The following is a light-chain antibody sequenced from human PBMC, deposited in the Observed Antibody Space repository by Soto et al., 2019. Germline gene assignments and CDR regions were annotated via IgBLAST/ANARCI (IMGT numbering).Light chain of an antibody. CDR2: GAS. J-gene: IGKJ2*01. CDR1: ESISRN. V-gene: IGKV3-15*01. CDR3: HQYNDWPWYT. Sequence: EIVMTQSPATVSVSPGERATLSCRASESISRNLAWYQQKPGQAPRLLIYGASTRATGIPARFSGSGSGTELTLSISSLESEDFAVYYCHQYNDWPWYTFGQGTKLEIK.